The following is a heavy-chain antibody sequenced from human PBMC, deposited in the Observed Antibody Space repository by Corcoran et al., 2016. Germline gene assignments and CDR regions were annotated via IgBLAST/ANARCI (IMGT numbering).Heavy chain of an antibody. CDR2: INPSGGST. Sequence: QVQLVQSGAEVKKPGASVKVSCKASGYTFTSYYMHWVRQAPGQGLEWMGIINPSGGSTSYARKFQGRVTMTRDTSTSTVYMELSSLRSEDTAVYYCAREYSGYDPYDYWGQGTLVTVSS. V-gene: IGHV1-46*01. CDR3: AREYSGYDPYDY. CDR1: GYTFTSYY. D-gene: IGHD5-12*01. J-gene: IGHJ4*02.